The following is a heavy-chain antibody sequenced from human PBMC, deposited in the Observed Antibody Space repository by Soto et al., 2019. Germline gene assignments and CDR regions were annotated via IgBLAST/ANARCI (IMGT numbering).Heavy chain of an antibody. CDR2: VDPSDSYT. CDR1: GYSFTSYW. J-gene: IGHJ4*02. Sequence: GASLKISCECSGYSFTSYWISWVLQIPGKGLEWMGRVDPSDSYTNYSPSFQCHVTISADKSLSTAYLQWSRLKASDTAMYYCARIYTGTDGCRGPYYFYYWGQGTLVTVAS. CDR3: ARIYTGTDGCRGPYYFYY. D-gene: IGHD4-17*01. V-gene: IGHV5-10-1*01.